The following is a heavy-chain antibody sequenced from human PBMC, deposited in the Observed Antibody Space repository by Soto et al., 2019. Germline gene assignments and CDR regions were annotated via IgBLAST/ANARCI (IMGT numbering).Heavy chain of an antibody. CDR1: GGSFSGYY. CDR2: IIHSGST. CDR3: ARGRVICSGGSCYLGAFDI. V-gene: IGHV4-34*01. D-gene: IGHD2-15*01. Sequence: SETLSLTCAVYGGSFSGYYWSWIRQPPGKGLERIGEIIHSGSTNYNSFLKSRVTISVDTSKNHSSLKLSSVTAADTAVYYCARGRVICSGGSCYLGAFDIWGQGTMVTVSS. J-gene: IGHJ3*02.